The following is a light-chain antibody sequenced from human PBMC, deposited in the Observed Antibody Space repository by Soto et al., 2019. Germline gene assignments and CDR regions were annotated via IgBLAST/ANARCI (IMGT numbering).Light chain of an antibody. CDR1: SSDVGRYIL. J-gene: IGLJ1*01. CDR2: DGI. CDR3: CSYADSRASPYV. V-gene: IGLV2-23*01. Sequence: QSVLTQPASVSGSPGQSITISCTGPSSDVGRYILVSWYQQHPGKAPKLIIYDGIKRPSGVSNRFSGSQSGNTASLTISGLQAEDEVDYYCCSYADSRASPYVFGTGTKLTVL.